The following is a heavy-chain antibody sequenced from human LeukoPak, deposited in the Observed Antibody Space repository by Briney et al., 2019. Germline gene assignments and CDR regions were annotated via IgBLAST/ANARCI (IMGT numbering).Heavy chain of an antibody. CDR2: IHSSGST. Sequence: SETLSLTCTVSGGSISSSAYHWGWIRRPPGKGLEWVGSIHSSGSTYYNLSLKSRVTISVDTSKNQFSLKLSSVTAADTAVYYCARRKGIAVAGKGARGGQDFDYWGQGTLVTVSS. CDR1: GGSISSSAYH. CDR3: ARRKGIAVAGKGARGGQDFDY. J-gene: IGHJ4*02. V-gene: IGHV4-39*07. D-gene: IGHD6-19*01.